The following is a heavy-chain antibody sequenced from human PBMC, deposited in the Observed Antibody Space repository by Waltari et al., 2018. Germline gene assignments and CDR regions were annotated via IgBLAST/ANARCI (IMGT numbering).Heavy chain of an antibody. CDR2: ISAYNGNT. D-gene: IGHD1-1*01. J-gene: IGHJ5*02. CDR3: ARDRRDDNNSVRWLDP. V-gene: IGHV1-18*01. CDR1: GYMFRNFG. Sequence: QIQLVQSGGEVKKPGASVNVSCKASGYMFRNFGIFWVRQAPGQGLEYMGWISAYNGNTNYAQNFQGRLTLTTDPSASTAYMELSSLTSDDTAVYFCARDRRDDNNSVRWLDPWGQGTLVTVSS.